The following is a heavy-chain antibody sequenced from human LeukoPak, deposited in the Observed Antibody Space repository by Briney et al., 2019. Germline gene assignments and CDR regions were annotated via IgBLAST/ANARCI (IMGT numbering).Heavy chain of an antibody. CDR2: ISGSGGST. CDR1: GFTFSSYG. V-gene: IGHV3-23*01. CDR3: TGNYYGSGSYADFDY. Sequence: GGSLRLSCAASGFTFSSYGMSWVRQAPGKGLEWVSAISGSGGSTYYADSVKGRFTISRDDSKNTAYLQMDSLKTEDTAVYYCTGNYYGSGSYADFDYWGQGTLVTVSS. J-gene: IGHJ4*02. D-gene: IGHD3-10*01.